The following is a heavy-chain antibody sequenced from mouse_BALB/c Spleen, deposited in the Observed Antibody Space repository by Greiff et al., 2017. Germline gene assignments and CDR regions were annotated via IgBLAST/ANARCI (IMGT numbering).Heavy chain of an antibody. Sequence: EVKLVESGPGLVKPSQSLSLTCSVTGYSITSGYYWNWIRQFPGNKLEWMGYISYDGSNNYNPSLKNRISITRDTSKNQFFLKLNSVTTEDTATYYCARDADYRFAYWGQGTLVTVSA. D-gene: IGHD2-4*01. CDR1: GYSITSGYY. V-gene: IGHV3-6*02. J-gene: IGHJ3*01. CDR3: ARDADYRFAY. CDR2: ISYDGSN.